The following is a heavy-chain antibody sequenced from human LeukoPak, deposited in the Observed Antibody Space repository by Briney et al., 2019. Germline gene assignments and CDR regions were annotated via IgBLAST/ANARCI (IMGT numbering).Heavy chain of an antibody. Sequence: PSETLSLTCSVSDYSISSGYFWGWIRQPPGKGLEWIGSIYHSGSTHYNPSLKSRVTISVDTSKNQFSLKLSSVTAADTAVYYCARESHPLYYYGSWSPSGFDYWGQGTLVTVSS. V-gene: IGHV4-38-2*02. D-gene: IGHD3-10*01. CDR2: IYHSGST. J-gene: IGHJ4*02. CDR3: ARESHPLYYYGSWSPSGFDY. CDR1: DYSISSGYF.